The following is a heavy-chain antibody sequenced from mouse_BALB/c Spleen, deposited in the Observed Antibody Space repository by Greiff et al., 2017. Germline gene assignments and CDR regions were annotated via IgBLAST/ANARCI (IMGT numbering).Heavy chain of an antibody. CDR1: GFSLTSYD. J-gene: IGHJ4*01. Sequence: VMLVESGPGLVAPSQSLSITCTVSGFSLTSYDISWIRQPPGKGLEWLGVIWTGGGTNYNSAFMSRLSISKDNSKSQVFLKMNSLQTDDTAIYYCVRDRSFYAMDYWGQGTSVTVSS. V-gene: IGHV2-9-2*01. CDR3: VRDRSFYAMDY. CDR2: IWTGGGT.